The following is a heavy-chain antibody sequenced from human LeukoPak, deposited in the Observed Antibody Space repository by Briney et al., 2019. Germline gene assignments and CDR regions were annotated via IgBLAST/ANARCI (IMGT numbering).Heavy chain of an antibody. J-gene: IGHJ6*03. D-gene: IGHD3-10*01. V-gene: IGHV4-59*01. CDR1: GGSISSYY. CDR2: IYYSGST. Sequence: PSETLSLTCTVSGGSISSYYWSRIRQPPGKGLEWIGYIYYSGSTNYNPSLKSRVTISVDTSKNQFSLKLSSVTAADTAVYYCAREDPSGYYYYMDVWGKGTTVTVSS. CDR3: AREDPSGYYYYMDV.